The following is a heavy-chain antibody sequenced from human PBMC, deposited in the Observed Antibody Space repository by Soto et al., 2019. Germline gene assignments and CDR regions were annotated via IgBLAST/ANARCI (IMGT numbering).Heavy chain of an antibody. D-gene: IGHD6-13*01. V-gene: IGHV4-4*02. CDR2: IYQSGST. J-gene: IGHJ4*02. Sequence: PSETLSLTCAVSGGAISSSKWWSWVRQPPGKGLEWIGEIYQSGSTNYNPSLESRVRMSVDKSRNQFSLKLTSVSAADTAVYYCARASATIAAAAIFXCWGQGTLVTVSS. CDR3: ARASATIAAAAIFXC. CDR1: GGAISSSKW.